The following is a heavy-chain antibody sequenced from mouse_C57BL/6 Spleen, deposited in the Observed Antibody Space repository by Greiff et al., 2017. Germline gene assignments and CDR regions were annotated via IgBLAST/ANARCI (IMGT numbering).Heavy chain of an antibody. CDR3: ARSFLGKRSPYDYDGGYAMDY. D-gene: IGHD2-4*01. J-gene: IGHJ4*01. CDR1: GYTFTSYW. CDR2: IDPSDSYT. Sequence: QVQLKQPGAELVMPGASVKLSCKASGYTFTSYWMHWVKQRPGQGLEWIGEIDPSDSYTNYNQKFKGKSTLTVDKSSSTAYMQLSSLTSEDSAVYYCARSFLGKRSPYDYDGGYAMDYWGQGTSVTVSS. V-gene: IGHV1-69*01.